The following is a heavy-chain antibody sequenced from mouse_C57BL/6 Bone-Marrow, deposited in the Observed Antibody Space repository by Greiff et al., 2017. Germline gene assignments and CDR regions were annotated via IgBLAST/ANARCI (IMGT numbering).Heavy chain of an antibody. CDR1: GYTFTSYW. CDR2: IYPGSGST. D-gene: IGHD2-3*01. CDR3: ARYGYYNWYFDV. J-gene: IGHJ1*03. Sequence: QVQLQPGAELVMPGASVKMSCKASGYTFTSYWITWVKQRPGQGLEWIGDIYPGSGSTNYNEKFKSKATLTVDTSSSTAYMQLSSLTSEDSAVYYCARYGYYNWYFDVWGTGTTVTVSS. V-gene: IGHV1-55*01.